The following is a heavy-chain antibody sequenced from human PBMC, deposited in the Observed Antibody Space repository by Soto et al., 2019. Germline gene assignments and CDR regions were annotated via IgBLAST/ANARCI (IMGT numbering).Heavy chain of an antibody. CDR2: IYHSGST. CDR3: ARGISGGRHFDY. J-gene: IGHJ4*02. V-gene: IGHV4-4*02. CDR1: GGSISSSNW. Sequence: QVQLQESGPGLVKPSGTLSLTCAVSGGSISSSNWWSWVRQPPGKGLEGIGEIYHSGSTNYNPSLTSRVTISVDKSNNQFSLKLSSVTAADTAVYYCARGISGGRHFDYWGQGTLVTVSS. D-gene: IGHD2-15*01.